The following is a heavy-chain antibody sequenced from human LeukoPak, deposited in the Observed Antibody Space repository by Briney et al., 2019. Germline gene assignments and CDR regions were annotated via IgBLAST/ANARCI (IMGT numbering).Heavy chain of an antibody. D-gene: IGHD2-2*01. CDR3: AKFDIVVVPAAPHMDV. J-gene: IGHJ6*03. CDR2: IRYDGSNK. V-gene: IGHV3-30*02. Sequence: GGSLRLSCAASGFTFSGHSMHWVRQAPGKGLEWVAFIRYDGSNKYYADSVKGRFTISRDNSKNTLYLQMNSLRAEDTAVYYCAKFDIVVVPAAPHMDVWGKGTTVTVSS. CDR1: GFTFSGHS.